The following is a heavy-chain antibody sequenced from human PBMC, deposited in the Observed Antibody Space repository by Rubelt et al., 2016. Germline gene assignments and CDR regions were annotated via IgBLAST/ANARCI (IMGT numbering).Heavy chain of an antibody. CDR1: GFTFSTYA. Sequence: GGGVVQPGRSLRLSCAASGFTFSTYALHWVRQAPGKGLGWVAVISHEGSDKNYEDSVKGGFTISRDNSGNTLYLQMSSLRVEDTAVYYCARDWIQIWLYVGVLDYWGQGTLVTVSS. CDR2: ISHEGSDK. J-gene: IGHJ4*02. D-gene: IGHD5-18*01. V-gene: IGHV3-30*04. CDR3: ARDWIQIWLYVGVLDY.